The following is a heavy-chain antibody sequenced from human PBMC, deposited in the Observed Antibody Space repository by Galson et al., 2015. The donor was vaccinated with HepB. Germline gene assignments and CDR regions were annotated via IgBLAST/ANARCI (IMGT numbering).Heavy chain of an antibody. CDR1: GYTFTHHA. V-gene: IGHV7-4-1*02. CDR2: INTNTGNP. Sequence: SVKVSCKASGYTFTHHAMNWVRQAPGQGLEWMGGINTNTGNPTYAQGFTGRFVFSLDTSLSTAHLQISRLKAEDTAVYFCARDFYDKSSDYWGQGTLVTVSS. CDR3: ARDFYDKSSDY. J-gene: IGHJ4*02. D-gene: IGHD2/OR15-2a*01.